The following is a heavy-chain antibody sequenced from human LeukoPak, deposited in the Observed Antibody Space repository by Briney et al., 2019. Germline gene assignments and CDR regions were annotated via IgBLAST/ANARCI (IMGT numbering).Heavy chain of an antibody. CDR2: IYSGGST. D-gene: IGHD6-19*01. CDR3: ARSRPVGSGWPGAFDI. CDR1: GFTVSSNY. J-gene: IGHJ3*02. V-gene: IGHV3-53*01. Sequence: GGSLRLSCAASGFTVSSNYMSWVRQAPGKGLEWVSIIYSGGSTFYADSVKGRFTISRDNSKNTLYLQMNSLRAEDTAVYYCARSRPVGSGWPGAFDIWGQGTMVTVSS.